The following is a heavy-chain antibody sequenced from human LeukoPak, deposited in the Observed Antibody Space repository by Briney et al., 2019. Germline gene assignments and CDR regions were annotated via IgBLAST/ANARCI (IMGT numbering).Heavy chain of an antibody. V-gene: IGHV1-8*01. CDR3: ARRHGRCSDGSCYYPDY. Sequence: ASVKVSCKASGYTFTSYDINWVRQATGQGLEGMGWMNPNSGNTGYAQKFQGRGTITRNSAITTAYMELSSLRSEDTAVYYCARRHGRCSDGSCYYPDYWGQGTLVTVSS. D-gene: IGHD2-15*01. J-gene: IGHJ4*02. CDR2: MNPNSGNT. CDR1: GYTFTSYD.